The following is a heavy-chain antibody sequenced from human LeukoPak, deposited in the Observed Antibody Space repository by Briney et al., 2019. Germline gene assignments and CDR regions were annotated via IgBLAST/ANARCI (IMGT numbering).Heavy chain of an antibody. J-gene: IGHJ5*02. CDR1: GGSFSGYY. Sequence: SETLSLICAVYGGSFSGYYWSWIRQPPGKGLEWIGEINHSGSTKYNPSLESRVTISVDTSKNQFSLKLSSVTAADTAVYYCARVTLLWFGESLCAWFDPWGQGTLVTVSS. CDR2: INHSGST. CDR3: ARVTLLWFGESLCAWFDP. V-gene: IGHV4-34*01. D-gene: IGHD3-10*01.